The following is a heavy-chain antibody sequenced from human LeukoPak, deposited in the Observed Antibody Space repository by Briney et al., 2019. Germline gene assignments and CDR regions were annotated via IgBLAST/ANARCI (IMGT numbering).Heavy chain of an antibody. CDR3: ATGHSSSSF. J-gene: IGHJ4*02. D-gene: IGHD6-6*01. CDR1: GGSFSGYY. V-gene: IGHV4-34*01. Sequence: SETLSLTCAVYGGSFSGYYWSWIRQPPGKGLERIGEINHSGSTNYNPSLKSRVTISVDTSKNQFSLNLSSVTAADTAVYYCATGHSSSSFWGQGTLVTVSS. CDR2: INHSGST.